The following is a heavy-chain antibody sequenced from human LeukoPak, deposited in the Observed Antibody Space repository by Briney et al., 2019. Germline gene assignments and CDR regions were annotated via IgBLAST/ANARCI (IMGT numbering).Heavy chain of an antibody. J-gene: IGHJ6*02. Sequence: PGGSLRLSCAASGFTFSSYWMSWVRQAPGKGLEWVAIIKQDGSEKYYVDSVKGRFTISRDNAKNSLYLQMNSLRAEDTAVYYCARDRSYDSSGYYQGRYYYGMDVWGQGTTVTVSS. CDR1: GFTFSSYW. CDR2: IKQDGSEK. D-gene: IGHD3-22*01. V-gene: IGHV3-7*01. CDR3: ARDRSYDSSGYYQGRYYYGMDV.